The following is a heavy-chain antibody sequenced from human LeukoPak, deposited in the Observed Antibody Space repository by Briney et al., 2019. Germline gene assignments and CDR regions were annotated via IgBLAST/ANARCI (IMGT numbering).Heavy chain of an antibody. V-gene: IGHV1-69*05. J-gene: IGHJ4*02. Sequence: SVKVSCKASGGTFSSYAISWVRQALGQGLEWMGGIIPIFGTANYAQKFQGRATITTDESTSTAYMELSSLRSEDTAVYYCAREREMRGLDYWGQGTLVTVSS. CDR3: AREREMRGLDY. CDR1: GGTFSSYA. D-gene: IGHD5-24*01. CDR2: IIPIFGTA.